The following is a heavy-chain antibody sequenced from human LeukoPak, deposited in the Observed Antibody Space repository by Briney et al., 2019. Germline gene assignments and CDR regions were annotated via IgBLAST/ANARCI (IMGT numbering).Heavy chain of an antibody. Sequence: SETLSLTCTVSGGSISSSSYYWGWIRQPPGKGLEWIGSIYYSGSTYYNPSLKSRVTISVDTSKNQFSLKVSSVTAADTAVYYCARQHPPPRISLVRGVEYWGQGTLVTVSS. CDR3: ARQHPPPRISLVRGVEY. D-gene: IGHD3-10*01. CDR2: IYYSGST. V-gene: IGHV4-39*01. CDR1: GGSISSSSYY. J-gene: IGHJ4*02.